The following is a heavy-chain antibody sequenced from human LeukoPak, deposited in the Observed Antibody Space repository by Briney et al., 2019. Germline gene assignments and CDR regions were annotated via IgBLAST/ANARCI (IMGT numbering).Heavy chain of an antibody. CDR3: ARAPGFPVYGDYGSNWFDP. CDR2: IYYSGST. Sequence: PSETLSLTCTVSGGSISSSSYYWGWIRQPPGKGLEWIGSIYYSGSTYYNPSLKSRVTISVDTSKNQFSLKLSSVTAADTAVYYCARAPGFPVYGDYGSNWFDPWGQGTLVTVSS. J-gene: IGHJ5*02. V-gene: IGHV4-39*01. D-gene: IGHD4-17*01. CDR1: GGSISSSSYY.